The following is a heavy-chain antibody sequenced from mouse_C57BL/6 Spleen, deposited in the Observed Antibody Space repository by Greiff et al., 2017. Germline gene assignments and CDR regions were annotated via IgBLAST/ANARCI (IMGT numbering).Heavy chain of an antibody. CDR3: ARSDPRGFAY. CDR1: GYTFTSYW. D-gene: IGHD3-3*01. CDR2: IDPSDSYT. V-gene: IGHV1-69*01. J-gene: IGHJ3*01. Sequence: VQLQQPGAELVMPGASVKLSCKASGYTFTSYWMHWVKQRPGQGLEWIGEIDPSDSYTNYNQKFKGKSTLTVDKSSSTAYMQLSSLTSEDSAVYYCARSDPRGFAYWGQGTLVTVSA.